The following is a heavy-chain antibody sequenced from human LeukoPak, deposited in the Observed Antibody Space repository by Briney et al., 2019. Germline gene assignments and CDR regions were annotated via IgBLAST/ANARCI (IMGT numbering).Heavy chain of an antibody. V-gene: IGHV4-39*01. CDR2: IYYSGST. J-gene: IGHJ4*02. D-gene: IGHD6-19*01. CDR3: ARFNRGWSLSYFDY. Sequence: SETLSLTCTVSGGSISSSSYYWGWIRQPPGKGLEWIGSIYYSGSTYYNPSLKSRVTISVDTSKNQFSLKLSSVTAADTAVYYCARFNRGWSLSYFDYWGQGTLVTVSS. CDR1: GGSISSSSYY.